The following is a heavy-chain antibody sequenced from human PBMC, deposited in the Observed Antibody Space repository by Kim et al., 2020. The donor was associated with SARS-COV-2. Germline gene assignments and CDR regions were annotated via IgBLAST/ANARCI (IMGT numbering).Heavy chain of an antibody. V-gene: IGHV4-34*01. J-gene: IGHJ6*02. Sequence: SETLSLTCAVYGGSFSGYYWSWIRQRPGKGLEWIGEINHSGSTNYNPTLKSRVTITVDTSKNQFSLKLSSVTAADTAVYYCARGISWCGELFRYYYYGMGVWGQRTTVTVSS. D-gene: IGHD3-10*01. CDR1: GGSFSGYY. CDR2: INHSGST. CDR3: ARGISWCGELFRYYYYGMGV.